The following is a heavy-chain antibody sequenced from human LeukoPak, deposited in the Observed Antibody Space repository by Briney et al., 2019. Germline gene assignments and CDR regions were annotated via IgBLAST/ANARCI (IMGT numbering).Heavy chain of an antibody. V-gene: IGHV3-30*01. D-gene: IGHD3-16*02. CDR2: ISYDGSNK. CDR1: GFTFSSYA. CDR3: ARGSSIYDYVWGSYRYGAFGI. Sequence: GRSLRLSCAASGFTFSSYAMHWVRQAPGKGLEWVAVISYDGSNKYYADSVKGRFTISRDNSKNTLYLQMNSLRAEDMAVYYCARGSSIYDYVWGSYRYGAFGIWGQGTMVTVSS. J-gene: IGHJ3*02.